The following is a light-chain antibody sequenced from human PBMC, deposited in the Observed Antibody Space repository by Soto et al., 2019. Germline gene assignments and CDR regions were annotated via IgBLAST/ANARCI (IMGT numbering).Light chain of an antibody. V-gene: IGKV3-20*01. CDR1: QSISSTY. CDR2: GAS. CDR3: QEYGVSRA. J-gene: IGKJ1*01. Sequence: EIVLTQSPDTLSLSPGERATLSCRASQSISSTYLAWYQQKPGQAPRLLIYGASSRAPGIPDRFSGSGSGTDFTLTISRLEPEDGAVYYCQEYGVSRAFGQGTKVEIK.